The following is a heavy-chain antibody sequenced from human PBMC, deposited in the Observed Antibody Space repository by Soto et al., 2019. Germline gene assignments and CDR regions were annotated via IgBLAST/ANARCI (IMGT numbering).Heavy chain of an antibody. CDR3: AKDRGGSGWRFDY. D-gene: IGHD6-19*01. CDR2: ITAGGGST. Sequence: LRLSCAASGFTFGSYAMSWVRQAPGRGLEWVSAITAGGGSTYYADSVKGRLTISRDNSKNTLYLQMNSLRVEDTAVYYCAKDRGGSGWRFDYWGQGTLVTVSS. V-gene: IGHV3-23*01. CDR1: GFTFGSYA. J-gene: IGHJ4*02.